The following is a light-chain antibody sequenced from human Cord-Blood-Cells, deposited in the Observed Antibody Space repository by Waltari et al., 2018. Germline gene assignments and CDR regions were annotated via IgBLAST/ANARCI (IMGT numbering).Light chain of an antibody. J-gene: IGLJ2*01. Sequence: SYELTQPPSVSVSPGQTARLTCSGDALPKQYACWYQQKPGQAPGLVIYKDSERPSGIPERFSGSSSGTTVTLTISGVQAEDEADYYCQSADSSGTYVVFGGGTKLTVL. V-gene: IGLV3-25*03. CDR2: KDS. CDR1: ALPKQY. CDR3: QSADSSGTYVV.